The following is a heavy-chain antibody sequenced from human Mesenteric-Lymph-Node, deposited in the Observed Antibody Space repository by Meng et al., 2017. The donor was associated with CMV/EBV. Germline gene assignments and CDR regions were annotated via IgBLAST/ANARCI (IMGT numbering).Heavy chain of an antibody. CDR1: GFTFSDYY. CDR3: ARGWRRSSGNWFDP. V-gene: IGHV3-11*04. Sequence: ASGFTFSDYYMTWIRQAPGKGLEWVSYIGSSGNTIYYADSVKGRFTVSRDNAKNSLYLQMNSLRAEDTAKYYCARGWRRSSGNWFDPWGQGTLVTVSS. D-gene: IGHD6-25*01. J-gene: IGHJ5*02. CDR2: IGSSGNTI.